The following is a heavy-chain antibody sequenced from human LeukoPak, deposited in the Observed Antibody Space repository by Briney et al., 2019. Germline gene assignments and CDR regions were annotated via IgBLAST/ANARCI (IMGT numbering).Heavy chain of an antibody. Sequence: ASVKVSCKASGYTFTSYDINWARQATGQGLEWMGWMNPNSGDTGYVQKFQGRVTMTRDTSLNTAYMGLSSLTSEDTAVYYCARSSSRYCSSTSCYYYWGQGTLVTVSS. CDR2: MNPNSGDT. CDR1: GYTFTSYD. D-gene: IGHD2-2*01. V-gene: IGHV1-8*01. CDR3: ARSSSRYCSSTSCYYY. J-gene: IGHJ4*02.